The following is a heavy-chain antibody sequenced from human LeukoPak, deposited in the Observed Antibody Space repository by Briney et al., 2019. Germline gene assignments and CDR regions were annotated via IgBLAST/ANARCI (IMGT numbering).Heavy chain of an antibody. CDR3: AKDRSPHYDFWRGYSGRYFDH. J-gene: IGHJ4*02. CDR2: IRYDGSNK. CDR1: GFTFSSYG. D-gene: IGHD3-3*01. Sequence: PGGSLRLSCAASGFTFSSYGMHWVRLAPGKGLEWVAFIRYDGSNKYYADSVKGRFTISRDNSKNTVYLQMNSLRGEDTAVYYCAKDRSPHYDFWRGYSGRYFDHWGQGTLVTVSS. V-gene: IGHV3-30*02.